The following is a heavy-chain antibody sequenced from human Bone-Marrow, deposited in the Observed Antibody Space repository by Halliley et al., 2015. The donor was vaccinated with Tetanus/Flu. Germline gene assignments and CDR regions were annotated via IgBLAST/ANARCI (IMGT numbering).Heavy chain of an antibody. V-gene: IGHV4-34*01. J-gene: IGHJ4*02. CDR3: ARGGSVAIDY. CDR2: ISHSATT. Sequence: KGLEGIGEISHSATTNYNPSLKGRVHMSLDMPKNQFSLGVNSLTAADTAVYYCARGGSVAIDYWGQGTLVAVSS. D-gene: IGHD5-12*01.